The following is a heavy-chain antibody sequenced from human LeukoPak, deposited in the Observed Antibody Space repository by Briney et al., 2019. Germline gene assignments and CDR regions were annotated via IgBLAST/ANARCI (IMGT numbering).Heavy chain of an antibody. CDR2: IREDGRKA. V-gene: IGHV3-7*01. J-gene: IGHJ4*02. D-gene: IGHD2-21*02. CDR1: EFTFSDYW. CDR3: ARDQVGGHYQF. Sequence: GGSLRLSCAASEFTFSDYWMTWVRQAPGKGPEWVANIREDGRKAYYVDSVMGRFTISRDNLKNSLYLQMSYLRAEDTAVYYCARDQVGGHYQFWGQGALVAVSS.